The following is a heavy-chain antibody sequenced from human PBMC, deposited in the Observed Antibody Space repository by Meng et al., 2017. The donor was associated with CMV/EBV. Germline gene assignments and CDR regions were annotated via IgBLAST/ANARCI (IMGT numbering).Heavy chain of an antibody. CDR1: GFTFSGSA. CDR3: TRLTTYGMDV. J-gene: IGHJ6*02. CDR2: IRSKANSYAT. Sequence: GESLKISCAASGFTFSGSAMHWVRQASGKGLEWVGRIRSKANSYATAYAASVKGRFTISRDDSKNTAYLQMNSLKTEDTAVYYCTRLTTYGMDVWGQGTTVTVSS. D-gene: IGHD4-11*01. V-gene: IGHV3-73*01.